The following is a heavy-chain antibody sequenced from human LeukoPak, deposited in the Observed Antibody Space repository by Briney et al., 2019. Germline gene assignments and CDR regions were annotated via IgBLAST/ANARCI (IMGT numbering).Heavy chain of an antibody. D-gene: IGHD3-9*01. CDR1: GFTFSSYT. CDR2: ISTSSSTI. J-gene: IGHJ3*02. Sequence: GGSLRLSCAASGFTFSSYTMNWVRQAPGKGLEWVSYISTSSSTIYYADSVKGRFTISGDNARNSLYLQMNSLRAEDTAVYYCASNELRYFDWLSKGADAFDIWGQGTMVTVSS. V-gene: IGHV3-48*01. CDR3: ASNELRYFDWLSKGADAFDI.